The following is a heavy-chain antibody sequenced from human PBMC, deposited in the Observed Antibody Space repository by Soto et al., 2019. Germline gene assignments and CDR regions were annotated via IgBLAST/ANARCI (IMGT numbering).Heavy chain of an antibody. D-gene: IGHD2-15*01. CDR1: GGAFSDYA. Sequence: SVTVSCKASGGAFSDYAFSWVRQAPGQGLEWLGGIMPIFRAPDYAQKFQGRVTITADEFTRTAYMEMNSLRSEDTAVYYCASWLKGPDIGNYYYGMDVWGQGTTVTVSS. V-gene: IGHV1-69*13. J-gene: IGHJ6*02. CDR2: IMPIFRAP. CDR3: ASWLKGPDIGNYYYGMDV.